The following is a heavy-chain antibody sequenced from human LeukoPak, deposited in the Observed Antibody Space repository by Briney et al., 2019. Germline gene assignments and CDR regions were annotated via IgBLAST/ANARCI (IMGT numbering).Heavy chain of an antibody. V-gene: IGHV3-20*04. Sequence: GGSLRLSCAASGFSFDDHGMSWVRQGPGKGLGWVSSINWNGGIIGYADSVKGRFTISRDNAKNSLYLQMNSLRTEDTAFYYCARIGGYGIPAYWGQGTLVTVSP. CDR3: ARIGGYGIPAY. CDR1: GFSFDDHG. CDR2: INWNGGII. D-gene: IGHD5-12*01. J-gene: IGHJ4*02.